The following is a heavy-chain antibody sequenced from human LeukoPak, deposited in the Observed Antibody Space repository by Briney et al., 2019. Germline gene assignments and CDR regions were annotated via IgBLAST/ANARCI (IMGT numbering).Heavy chain of an antibody. CDR1: GGTFISYT. CDR3: ARVTLPQDYSSSGYYYSFDV. Sequence: ASVKVSGKASGGTFISYTISWGREAPGEGGEGRGGMIPILGIANYAQKSHVRVTITAATSTTTAYMELSSLRSEDTAVSFCARVTLPQDYSSSGYYYSFDVWGQGTTVAVSS. J-gene: IGHJ6*03. D-gene: IGHD4-11*01. CDR2: MIPILGIA. V-gene: IGHV1-69*10.